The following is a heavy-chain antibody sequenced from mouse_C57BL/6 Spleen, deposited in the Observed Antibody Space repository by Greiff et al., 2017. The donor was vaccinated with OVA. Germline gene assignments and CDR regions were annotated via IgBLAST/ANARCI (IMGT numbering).Heavy chain of an antibody. CDR1: GYTFTGYW. J-gene: IGHJ1*03. V-gene: IGHV1-9*01. D-gene: IGHD1-1*01. CDR2: ILPGSGST. CDR3: TRRYYRSSYVYFDV. Sequence: QVQLQQSGAELMKPGASVKLSCKATGYTFTGYWIAWVKQRPGHGLEWIGDILPGSGSTNYNEKVKGKATFTADTSSNTAYMQLSSLTTEDSSIYYCTRRYYRSSYVYFDVWGTGTTVTASS.